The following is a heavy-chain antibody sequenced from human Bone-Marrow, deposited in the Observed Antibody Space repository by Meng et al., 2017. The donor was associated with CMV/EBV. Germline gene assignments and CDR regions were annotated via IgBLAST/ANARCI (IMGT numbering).Heavy chain of an antibody. D-gene: IGHD6-19*01. V-gene: IGHV3-30*02. CDR3: AKDRGGSGWYVDAFDI. CDR2: IRYDGSNK. Sequence: GESLKISCAAPGFTFSSYGMHWVRQAPGKGLEWVAFIRYDGSNKYYADSVKGRFTISRDNSKNTLYLQMNSLRAEDTAVYYCAKDRGGSGWYVDAFDIWGQGTMVTVSS. J-gene: IGHJ3*02. CDR1: GFTFSSYG.